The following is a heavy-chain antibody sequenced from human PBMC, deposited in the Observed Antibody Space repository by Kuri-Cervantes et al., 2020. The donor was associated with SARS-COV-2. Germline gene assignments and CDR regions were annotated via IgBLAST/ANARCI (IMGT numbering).Heavy chain of an antibody. V-gene: IGHV1-24*01. CDR3: ASLYSSGWYPTSHYYYMDV. J-gene: IGHJ6*03. CDR2: FDPEDGET. Sequence: ASVKVSCKVSGYTLTELSMHWVRQAPGKGLEWMGGFDPEDGETIYAQKFQGRVTMTEDTSTDTAYMELSSLRSEDTAVYYCASLYSSGWYPTSHYYYMDVWGKGTTVTVSS. D-gene: IGHD6-19*01. CDR1: GYTLTELS.